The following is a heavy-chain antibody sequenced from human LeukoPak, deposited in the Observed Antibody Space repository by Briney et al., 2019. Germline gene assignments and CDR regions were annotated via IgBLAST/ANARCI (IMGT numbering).Heavy chain of an antibody. CDR3: ARDRIAAPGIDNLFHY. CDR1: GYTFTGYY. J-gene: IGHJ4*02. Sequence: ASVKVSCKDSGYTFTGYYLHWVRQAPGQGLEWMGWINPNSGGTNYAQKFQGRVTMTRDTSISTAYMELSRLRSDDTAVYYCARDRIAAPGIDNLFHYWGQGTLVTVSS. V-gene: IGHV1-2*02. CDR2: INPNSGGT. D-gene: IGHD6-13*01.